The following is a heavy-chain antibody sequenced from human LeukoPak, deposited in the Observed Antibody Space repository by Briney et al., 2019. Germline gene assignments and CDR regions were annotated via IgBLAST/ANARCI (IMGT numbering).Heavy chain of an antibody. Sequence: ASVKVSCKATSRISWVRQAPGQGLEWMGWIGTYGGDTYYAQKFQGRITVTTDTSTSTVYMGLRNLRSDATAVYYCARDLWNFYDDSGYNRDFDSWGQGTLVTVSS. V-gene: IGHV1-18*01. J-gene: IGHJ5*01. CDR1: TSR. D-gene: IGHD3-22*01. CDR2: IGTYGGDT. CDR3: ARDLWNFYDDSGYNRDFDS.